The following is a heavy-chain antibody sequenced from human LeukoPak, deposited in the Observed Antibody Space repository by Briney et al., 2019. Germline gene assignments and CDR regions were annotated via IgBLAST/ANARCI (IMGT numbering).Heavy chain of an antibody. CDR2: IYYSGST. J-gene: IGHJ5*02. CDR3: ARRIYCSGGICYSYNWFDP. V-gene: IGHV4-59*08. D-gene: IGHD2-15*01. CDR1: GGSISSYY. Sequence: TSETLSLTCTVSGGSISSYYWSWIRQPPGKGLEWIGYIYYSGSTNYNPSLKSRVTISVDMSKNQFSLKLSSVTAADTAVYYCARRIYCSGGICYSYNWFDPWGQGTLVTVSS.